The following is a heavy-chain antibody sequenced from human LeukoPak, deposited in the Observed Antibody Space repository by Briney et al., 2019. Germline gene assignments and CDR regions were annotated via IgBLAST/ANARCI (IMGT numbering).Heavy chain of an antibody. D-gene: IGHD3-16*02. V-gene: IGHV3-53*01. CDR1: GFTVSSNY. CDR3: AAQKRGTSRPYYFDY. Sequence: GGSLRLSCAASGFTVSSNYMSWVRQAPGKGLEWVSVIYSGGTTYYADSVKGRFTISRDNSKTTLYLQMNSLRAEDTAVYYCAAQKRGTSRPYYFDYWGQGTLLTVSS. J-gene: IGHJ4*02. CDR2: IYSGGTT.